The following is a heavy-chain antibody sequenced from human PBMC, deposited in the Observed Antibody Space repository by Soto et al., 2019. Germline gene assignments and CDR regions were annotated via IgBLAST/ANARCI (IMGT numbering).Heavy chain of an antibody. CDR3: EGYYYDSSGYHGFDY. CDR1: GGSISSSSYY. Sequence: SDTMYITCTVSGGSISSSSYYWCWIRQPPGKGLEWIGSIYYSGSTYYNPSLKSRVTISVDTSKNQFSLKLSSVTAADTAVYFCEGYYYDSSGYHGFDYCGQGTLV. V-gene: IGHV4-39*01. J-gene: IGHJ4*02. CDR2: IYYSGST. D-gene: IGHD3-22*01.